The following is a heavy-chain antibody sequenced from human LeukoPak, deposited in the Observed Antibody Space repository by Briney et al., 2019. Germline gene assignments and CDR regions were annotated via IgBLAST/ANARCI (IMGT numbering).Heavy chain of an antibody. Sequence: ASVKVSCKASGGTFSSYAISWVRQAPGQGLEWMGGIIPIFGTANYAQKFQGRVTITADESTSTAYMELSSLRSEDTAVYYCARGHPGGYSYGHRWFDPWGQGTLVTVSS. CDR1: GGTFSSYA. J-gene: IGHJ5*02. CDR3: ARGHPGGYSYGHRWFDP. V-gene: IGHV1-69*13. D-gene: IGHD5-18*01. CDR2: IIPIFGTA.